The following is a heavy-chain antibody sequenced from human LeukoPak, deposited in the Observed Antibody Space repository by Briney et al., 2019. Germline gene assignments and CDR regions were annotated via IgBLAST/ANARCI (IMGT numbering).Heavy chain of an antibody. J-gene: IGHJ4*02. D-gene: IGHD1-14*01. V-gene: IGHV3-7*01. CDR1: GFSFSSCW. Sequence: GGSLRLSCAASGFSFSSCWMTWVRQAPGKGPGWVASIKEDGSEKYYVDSVKGRFTISRDNAKNSVNLQMNSLRVEDTAMYYCARNRLKLDYWGQGALVTVSS. CDR3: ARNRLKLDY. CDR2: IKEDGSEK.